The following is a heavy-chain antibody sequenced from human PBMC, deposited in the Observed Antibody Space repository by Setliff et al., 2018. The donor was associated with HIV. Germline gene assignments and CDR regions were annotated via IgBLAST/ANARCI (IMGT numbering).Heavy chain of an antibody. CDR3: ARFPTVVTAPGF. CDR1: GGSISSSSYY. V-gene: IGHV4-39*01. CDR2: VFYSGST. D-gene: IGHD2-21*02. J-gene: IGHJ4*02. Sequence: KASETLSLTCTVSGGSISSSSYYWGWLRQPPGKGLEWIGNVFYSGSTYYNPSLKSRVSMSIDTSRNQFSLKLTSVTAADTAVYFCARFPTVVTAPGFWGRGTLVTVSS.